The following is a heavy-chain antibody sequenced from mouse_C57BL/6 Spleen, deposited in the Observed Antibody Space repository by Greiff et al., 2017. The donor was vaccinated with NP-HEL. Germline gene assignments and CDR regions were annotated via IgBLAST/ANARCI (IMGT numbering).Heavy chain of an antibody. CDR2: IYPGDGDT. J-gene: IGHJ4*01. D-gene: IGHD1-1*01. CDR1: GYAFSSSW. V-gene: IGHV1-82*01. Sequence: VKLVESGPELVKPGASVKISCKASGYAFSSSWMNWVKQRPGKGLEWIGRIYPGDGDTNYNGKFKGKATLTADKSSSTAYMPLSSLTSGDSAVYFCARWLTTVGDAMDYWGQGTSVTVSS. CDR3: ARWLTTVGDAMDY.